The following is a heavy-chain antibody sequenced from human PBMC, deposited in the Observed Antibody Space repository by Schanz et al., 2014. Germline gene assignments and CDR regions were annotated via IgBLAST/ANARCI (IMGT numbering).Heavy chain of an antibody. D-gene: IGHD5-12*01. CDR1: GLTFTSAW. J-gene: IGHJ4*02. CDR3: ARKVVATIGGYYDN. V-gene: IGHV3-23*04. Sequence: EVQLVESGGGLVKPGGSLRLSCATSGLTFTSAWMSWVRQAPGKGLEWVSALSEGGGGTHYADSVRGRFTISSDSSKNTLYLQMSSLRADDTAVYYCARKVVATIGGYYDNWGQGTLVIVSS. CDR2: LSEGGGGT.